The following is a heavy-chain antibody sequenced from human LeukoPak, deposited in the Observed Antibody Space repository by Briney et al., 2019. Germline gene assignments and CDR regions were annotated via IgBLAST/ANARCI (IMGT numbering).Heavy chain of an antibody. Sequence: PSETLSLTCAVYGGSFSGYYWSWIRQPPGKGLEWIGEINHSGSTNYNPSLKSRVTISVDTSKNQFSLKLSSVTAADTAVYYCARGTAMVNFYYCYYGMDVWGQGTTVTVSS. CDR3: ARGTAMVNFYYCYYGMDV. V-gene: IGHV4-34*01. CDR2: INHSGST. CDR1: GGSFSGYY. D-gene: IGHD5-18*01. J-gene: IGHJ6*02.